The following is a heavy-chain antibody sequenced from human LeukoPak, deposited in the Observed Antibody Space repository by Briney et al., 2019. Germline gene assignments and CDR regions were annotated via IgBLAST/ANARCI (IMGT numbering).Heavy chain of an antibody. V-gene: IGHV3-23*01. CDR3: AKDTTTETTGPWYSDL. CDR2: VSGSGGSA. D-gene: IGHD4-17*01. Sequence: PGGSLRLSCAASGFTFSSYAMSWVRQAPGKGLEWVSAVSGSGGSAYYADSVKGRFTISRDNSKNTLSLQMSSLRAEDTAVYYCAKDTTTETTGPWYSDLWGRGTLVTVSS. CDR1: GFTFSSYA. J-gene: IGHJ2*01.